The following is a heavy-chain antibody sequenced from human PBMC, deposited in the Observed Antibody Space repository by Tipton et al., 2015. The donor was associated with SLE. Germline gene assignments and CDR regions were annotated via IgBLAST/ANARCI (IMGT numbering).Heavy chain of an antibody. J-gene: IGHJ4*02. CDR1: GYSISSGYY. CDR2: IYHTGTT. D-gene: IGHD1-26*01. CDR3: ARSWSGRREFDY. Sequence: TLSLTCTVSGYSISSGYYWGWIRQPPGKGLEWIGSIYHTGTTYVNPSLKSRVSMSMDTSNNRFSLTMTSLTVADTAVYYCARSWSGRREFDYWGPGTLVTVSS. V-gene: IGHV4-38-2*02.